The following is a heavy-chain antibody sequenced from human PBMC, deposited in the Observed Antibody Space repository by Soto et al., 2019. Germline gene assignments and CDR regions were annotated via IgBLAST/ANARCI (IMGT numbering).Heavy chain of an antibody. V-gene: IGHV1-69*01. J-gene: IGHJ3*02. CDR3: AGSMVRGGIDAFDI. CDR2: IIPIFGTA. D-gene: IGHD3-10*01. CDR1: GGTFSSYA. Sequence: QVQLVQSGAEVKKPGSSVKVSCKASGGTFSSYAISWVRQAPGQGLEWMGGIIPIFGTANYAQKFQGRVTITADESTSPAYMELSSLRSEDTAVYYCAGSMVRGGIDAFDIWGQGTMVTVSS.